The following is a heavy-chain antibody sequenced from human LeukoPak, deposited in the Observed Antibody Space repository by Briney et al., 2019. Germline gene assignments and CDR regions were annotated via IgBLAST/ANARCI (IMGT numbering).Heavy chain of an antibody. D-gene: IGHD5-12*01. J-gene: IGHJ3*02. Sequence: GESLKISSKGSGYSFTSYWIGWVRQMPGKGLEWMGIIYPGDSDTRHSPSFQGQVTISVDKSISTAYLQWSSLKASDTAMYYCARHSRTGSGYDHDAFDIWGQGTMVTVSS. CDR2: IYPGDSDT. V-gene: IGHV5-51*01. CDR1: GYSFTSYW. CDR3: ARHSRTGSGYDHDAFDI.